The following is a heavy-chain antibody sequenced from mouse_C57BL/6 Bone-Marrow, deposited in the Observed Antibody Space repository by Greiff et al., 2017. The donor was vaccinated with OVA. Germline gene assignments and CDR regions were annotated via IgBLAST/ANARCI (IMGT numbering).Heavy chain of an antibody. J-gene: IGHJ3*01. CDR1: GYTFTSYW. CDR2: IHPNSGST. CDR3: ARVGSPFAY. V-gene: IGHV1-64*01. Sequence: QVQLQQPGAELVKPGASVKLSCKASGYTFTSYWMHWVKQRPGQGREWIGMIHPNSGSTNYNEKFKRKATLTVDKSSSTAYMQLSSLTSEDSAVYYCARVGSPFAYWGQGTLVTVSA. D-gene: IGHD4-1*01.